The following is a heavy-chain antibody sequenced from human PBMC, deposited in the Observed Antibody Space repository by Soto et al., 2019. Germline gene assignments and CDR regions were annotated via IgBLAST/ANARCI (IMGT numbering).Heavy chain of an antibody. V-gene: IGHV1-46*01. CDR2: INPSGGGT. Sequence: QVQRGQSGAEVKKPGASVKVSCKASGYTFLDFYIHWVRQAPGQGLEWMGFINPSGGGTTYAQQLQGRLTMTRDTSTSTVYMELISLRSEDPAIYYCASDKPFSAGYWGQGPLVT. CDR1: GYTFLDFY. CDR3: ASDKPFSAGY. J-gene: IGHJ4*02. D-gene: IGHD3-3*02.